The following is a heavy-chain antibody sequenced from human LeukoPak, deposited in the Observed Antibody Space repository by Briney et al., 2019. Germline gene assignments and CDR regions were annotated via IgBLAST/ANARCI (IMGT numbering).Heavy chain of an antibody. J-gene: IGHJ6*02. CDR3: ARHPGLYYYYGMDV. Sequence: SETLSLTCTVSGSSISSYYWSWIRQPPGKGLECIGYFFYSGSTNYNSSLKSRVTMSVDTSKNQFSLKLSSVTAADTAVYYCARHPGLYYYYGMDVWGQGTTVTVSS. CDR1: GSSISSYY. CDR2: FFYSGST. V-gene: IGHV4-59*08.